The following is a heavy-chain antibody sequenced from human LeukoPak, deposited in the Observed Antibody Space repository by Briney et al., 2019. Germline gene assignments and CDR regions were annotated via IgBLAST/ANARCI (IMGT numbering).Heavy chain of an antibody. CDR3: ARNNGMDV. CDR2: VNRDGSET. J-gene: IGHJ6*02. Sequence: QTGGSLRLSCAASGFTLSSYAMHWVRQAPGRGPEWVANVNRDGSETYYLDSVKGRFTISKDNAKNSLYLQMNSLRAEDTALYHCARNNGMDVWGQGTTVIVSS. V-gene: IGHV3-7*03. CDR1: GFTLSSYA.